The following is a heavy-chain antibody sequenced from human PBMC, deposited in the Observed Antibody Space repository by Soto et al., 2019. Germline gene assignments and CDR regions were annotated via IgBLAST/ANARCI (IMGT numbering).Heavy chain of an antibody. CDR3: ARIAPPDIVATIADY. Sequence: ASVKVSCKASGYTFTSYGISWVRQAPGQGLEWMGWISAYNGNTNYAQKLQGRVTMTTDTSTSTAYMELRSLRSDDTAVYYCARIAPPDIVATIADYWGQGTLVTVSS. CDR1: GYTFTSYG. J-gene: IGHJ4*02. D-gene: IGHD5-12*01. V-gene: IGHV1-18*01. CDR2: ISAYNGNT.